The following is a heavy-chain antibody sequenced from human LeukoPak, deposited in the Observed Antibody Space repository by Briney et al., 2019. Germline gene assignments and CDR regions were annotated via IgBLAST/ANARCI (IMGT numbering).Heavy chain of an antibody. CDR3: ARGRSSLYYFDY. Sequence: SETLSLTCTVSGDSIINFYLNWIRQPPGKGLEWIGYIYYSGSTNYNPSLKSRVTMSVDTSKNQCSLKLTSVTAADTAVYYCARGRSSLYYFDYWGQGTLVAVSS. CDR1: GDSIINFY. CDR2: IYYSGST. V-gene: IGHV4-59*01. J-gene: IGHJ4*02. D-gene: IGHD6-13*01.